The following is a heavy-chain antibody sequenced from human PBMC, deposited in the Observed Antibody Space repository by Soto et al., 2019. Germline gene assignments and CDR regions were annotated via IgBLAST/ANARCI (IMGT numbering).Heavy chain of an antibody. D-gene: IGHD2-15*01. CDR2: IYYSGST. Sequence: LSLTCTVSGGSISSYYWSWIRQPPGKGLEWIGYIYYSGSTNYNPSLKSRVTISVDTSKNQFSLKLSSVTAADTAVYYCAKGSGGSSHYFDYWGQGTLVTVSS. CDR1: GGSISSYY. V-gene: IGHV4-59*01. J-gene: IGHJ4*02. CDR3: AKGSGGSSHYFDY.